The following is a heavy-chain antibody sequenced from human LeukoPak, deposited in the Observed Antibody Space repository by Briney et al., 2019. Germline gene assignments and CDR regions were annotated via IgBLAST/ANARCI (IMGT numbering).Heavy chain of an antibody. V-gene: IGHV4-4*07. CDR3: ARVYGYGDYFDY. CDR1: SGSLSSYY. J-gene: IGHJ4*02. D-gene: IGHD4-17*01. CDR2: IYTSGST. Sequence: SETLSLTCTVSSGSLSSYYWSYIRQSAGRGLEWIGRIYTSGSTNYNPSLKSRVTMSVDTSKNQFSLKLSSVTAADTAVYYCARVYGYGDYFDYWGQGTLVTVSS.